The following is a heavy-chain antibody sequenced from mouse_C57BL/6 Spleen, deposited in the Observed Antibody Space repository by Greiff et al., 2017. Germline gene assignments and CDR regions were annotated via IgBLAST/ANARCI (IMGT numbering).Heavy chain of an antibody. CDR3: ARRGAVVEPAWFAY. J-gene: IGHJ3*01. D-gene: IGHD1-1*01. Sequence: VQLQQPGAELVKPGASVKMSCKASGYTFTSYWITWVKQRPGQGLEWIGDIYPGSGSTNYNEKFKRKATLTVDTSSSTAYMQLSSLTSEDSAVYYCARRGAVVEPAWFAYWGQGTLVTVSA. CDR2: IYPGSGST. CDR1: GYTFTSYW. V-gene: IGHV1-55*01.